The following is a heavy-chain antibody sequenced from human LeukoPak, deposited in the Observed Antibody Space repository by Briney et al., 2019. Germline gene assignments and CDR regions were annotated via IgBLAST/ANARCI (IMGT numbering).Heavy chain of an antibody. D-gene: IGHD1-7*01. CDR2: INHSGST. CDR1: GGSFSGFY. CDR3: AREDWNYGRHFDY. Sequence: SETLSLTCAVYGGSFSGFYWSWIRQPPGKGLEWLGEINHSGSTNYNPSLKSRVTISVDTSKNQFSLKLSSVTAADTAVYYCAREDWNYGRHFDYWGQGTLVTVSS. V-gene: IGHV4-34*01. J-gene: IGHJ4*02.